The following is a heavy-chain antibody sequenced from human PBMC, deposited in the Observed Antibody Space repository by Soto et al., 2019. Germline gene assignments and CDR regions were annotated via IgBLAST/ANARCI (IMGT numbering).Heavy chain of an antibody. Sequence: PSETLSLTCTVSGASITSSYWRWIRQSPGKGLEWIGYVYYSGSTNYNPSPKSRVTISVNTAKNQFSLKLSSVTAADTAVYYCARTRDNNINYYYALDVWGQGTTVTVSS. J-gene: IGHJ6*01. CDR2: VYYSGST. CDR1: GASITSSY. CDR3: ARTRDNNINYYYALDV. D-gene: IGHD1-20*01. V-gene: IGHV4-59*01.